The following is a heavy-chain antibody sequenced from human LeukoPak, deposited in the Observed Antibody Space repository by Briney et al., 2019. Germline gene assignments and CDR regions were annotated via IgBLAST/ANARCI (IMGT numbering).Heavy chain of an antibody. CDR3: ARGWSWIQLWGPFDY. J-gene: IGHJ4*02. D-gene: IGHD5-18*01. CDR1: GYTFTGYY. CDR2: INPNSGGT. Sequence: ASVKVSCKASGYTFTGYYMHWVRQAPGQGLEWMGWINPNSGGTSYAQKFQGRVTMTRDTSISTAYMELRRLRSDDTAVYYCARGWSWIQLWGPFDYWGQGTLVTVSS. V-gene: IGHV1-2*02.